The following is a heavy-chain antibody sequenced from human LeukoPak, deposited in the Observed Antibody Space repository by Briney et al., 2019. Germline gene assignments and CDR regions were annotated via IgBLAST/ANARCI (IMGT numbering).Heavy chain of an antibody. V-gene: IGHV4-4*07. Sequence: SETLSLTCTVSGGSISSYYWSWIRQPAGKGLEWIGRIYTSGSTNYNPSLESRVTMSVDTSKNQFSLKLSSVTAADTAVYYCARVRVDPVTAEDYNFDYWGQGTLVTVSS. D-gene: IGHD2-21*02. CDR1: GGSISSYY. J-gene: IGHJ4*02. CDR2: IYTSGST. CDR3: ARVRVDPVTAEDYNFDY.